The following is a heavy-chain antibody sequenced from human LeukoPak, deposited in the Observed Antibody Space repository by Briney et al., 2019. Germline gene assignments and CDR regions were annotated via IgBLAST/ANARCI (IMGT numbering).Heavy chain of an antibody. J-gene: IGHJ4*02. D-gene: IGHD5-24*01. CDR2: INKDGGET. CDR1: RFTFTNYW. V-gene: IGHV3-7*01. CDR3: ARDMGWQQFDQ. Sequence: GGSLRLSCVASRFTFTNYWMTWVRQAPGKGLERVANINKDGGETYYMESVKGRFTISRDNARNSLYLQMNSLTVEDTAVYYCARDMGWQQFDQWGQGTLVTVSS.